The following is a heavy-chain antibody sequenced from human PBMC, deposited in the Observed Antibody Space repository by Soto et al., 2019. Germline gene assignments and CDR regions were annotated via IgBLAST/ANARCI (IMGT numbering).Heavy chain of an antibody. CDR2: IYYSGST. D-gene: IGHD2-8*01. CDR3: ARTYGGYYDY. Sequence: PSETLSLTCTVSGGSISSYYWSWIRQPPGKGLEWIGYIYYSGSTNYNPSLKSRVTISVDTSKNQFSLRLRSVTAADTAVYYCARTYGGYYDYWAQRTLVTVS. CDR1: GGSISSYY. V-gene: IGHV4-59*01. J-gene: IGHJ4*02.